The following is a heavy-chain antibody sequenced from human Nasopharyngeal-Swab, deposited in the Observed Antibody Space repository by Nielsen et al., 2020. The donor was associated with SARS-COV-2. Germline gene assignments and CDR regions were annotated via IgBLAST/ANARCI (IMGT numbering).Heavy chain of an antibody. V-gene: IGHV3-15*01. CDR2: LISKTDGGTT. J-gene: IGHJ4*02. CDR1: GFTFSNAC. D-gene: IGHD3-3*01. CDR3: VSGVSDWSITIFGVVVSSFDY. Sequence: GESLKISCAASGFTFSNACLSWVRQAPGKGLEWVVRLISKTDGGTTDYAAPVKGSLTISRDDSKNTLYLQMNSLKTEDTAVYYCVSGVSDWSITIFGVVVSSFDYWGQGTLVTVSS.